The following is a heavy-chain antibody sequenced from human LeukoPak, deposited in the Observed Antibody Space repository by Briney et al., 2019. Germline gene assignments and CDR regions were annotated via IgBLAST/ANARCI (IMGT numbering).Heavy chain of an antibody. V-gene: IGHV4-34*01. CDR1: GGSFSGYY. CDR2: INHSGST. D-gene: IGHD6-19*01. Sequence: SETLSLTYAVYGGSFSGYYWSWIRQPPGKGLEWIGEINHSGSTNYNPSLKSRVTISVDTSKNQFSLKLSSVTAADTAVYYCAGAVKGNWFDPWGQGTLVTVSS. J-gene: IGHJ5*02. CDR3: AGAVKGNWFDP.